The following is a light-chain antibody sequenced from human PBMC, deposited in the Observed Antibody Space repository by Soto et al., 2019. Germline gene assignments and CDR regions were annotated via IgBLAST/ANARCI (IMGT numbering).Light chain of an antibody. CDR3: QQYGSSGT. CDR2: GAS. V-gene: IGKV3-20*01. Sequence: EVVLTQSPVTLSLSPGERATLSCRASQSVSSNLAWYQQKPGQAPRLLIYGASTRVTGIPARFSGSGSGTDFALTISRLEPEDFAVYYCQQYGSSGTFGQGTKVDIK. J-gene: IGKJ1*01. CDR1: QSVSSN.